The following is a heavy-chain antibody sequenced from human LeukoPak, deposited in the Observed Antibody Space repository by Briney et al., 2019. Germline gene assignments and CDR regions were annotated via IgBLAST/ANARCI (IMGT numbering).Heavy chain of an antibody. J-gene: IGHJ4*02. Sequence: PGGSLRLSCAASGFTFSSYGMNWVRQAPGKGLEWVSSISGSGDSTYYSDSVKGRFTISRDNSKNTLYLQMSSLRAEDTAVYYCAKRMITFGGLKGGFDFWGQGTLVTVSP. CDR3: AKRMITFGGLKGGFDF. CDR1: GFTFSSYG. V-gene: IGHV3-23*01. CDR2: ISGSGDST. D-gene: IGHD3-16*01.